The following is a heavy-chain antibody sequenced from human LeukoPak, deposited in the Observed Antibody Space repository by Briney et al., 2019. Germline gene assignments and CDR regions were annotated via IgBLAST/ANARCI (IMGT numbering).Heavy chain of an antibody. D-gene: IGHD3-22*01. V-gene: IGHV4-34*01. CDR3: ASLYYYDSSGS. Sequence: PSETLSLICAVYGGSFSGYYWSWIRQPPGKGLEWIGEINHSGSTNYNPSLKSRVTISVDTSKNQFSLKLSSVTAADTAVYYCASLYYYDSSGSWGQGTLVTVSS. J-gene: IGHJ5*02. CDR2: INHSGST. CDR1: GGSFSGYY.